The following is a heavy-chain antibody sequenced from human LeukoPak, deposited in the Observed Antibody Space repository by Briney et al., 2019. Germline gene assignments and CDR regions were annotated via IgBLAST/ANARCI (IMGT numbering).Heavy chain of an antibody. CDR3: AKEVRSSSGWYSDY. CDR1: GFTFSSYD. CDR2: ISGSGGSA. Sequence: GGSLRLSCAASGFTFSSYDMSWVRQAPGKGLEWVSAISGSGGSAYYADSVKGRFTISRDNSKSTLYLQMNSLRAEDTAVYSCAKEVRSSSGWYSDYWGQGTLVTVSS. J-gene: IGHJ4*02. V-gene: IGHV3-23*01. D-gene: IGHD6-19*01.